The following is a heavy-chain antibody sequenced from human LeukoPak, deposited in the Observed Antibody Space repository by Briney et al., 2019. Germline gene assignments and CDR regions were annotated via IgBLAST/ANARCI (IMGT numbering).Heavy chain of an antibody. J-gene: IGHJ4*02. CDR3: ARDPRGPTGNDHNGRDSFDF. D-gene: IGHD1-14*01. V-gene: IGHV3-21*01. CDR1: GFTFSSYS. Sequence: PGGSLRLSCAASGFTFSSYSMNWVRQAPGKGLEWVSSISSSSSYIYYADSVKGRFTISRDSAKNSLYLQMNSLRAEDTAVYYCARDPRGPTGNDHNGRDSFDFWGQGALVTVSS. CDR2: ISSSSSYI.